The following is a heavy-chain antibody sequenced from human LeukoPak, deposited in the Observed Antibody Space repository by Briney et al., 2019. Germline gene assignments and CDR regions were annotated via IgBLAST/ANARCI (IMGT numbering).Heavy chain of an antibody. J-gene: IGHJ6*03. CDR2: IIPIFGTA. CDR1: GGTFSSYA. D-gene: IGHD3-9*01. CDR3: ARDLVQRILTGYYDYYYYYYMDV. V-gene: IGHV1-69*13. Sequence: GASVKVSCKASGGTFSSYAISWVRQAPGQGLEWMGGIIPIFGTANYAQKFQGRVTITADESTSTAYMELSSLRSEDTAVYYCARDLVQRILTGYYDYYYYYYMDVWGKGTTVTISS.